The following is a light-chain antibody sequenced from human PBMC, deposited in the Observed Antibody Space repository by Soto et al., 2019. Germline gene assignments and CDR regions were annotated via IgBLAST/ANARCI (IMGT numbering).Light chain of an antibody. J-gene: IGLJ1*01. CDR2: EVS. V-gene: IGLV2-14*01. CDR1: SSDVGDYNF. CDR3: NSYTSSNTLYV. Sequence: QSVLTQPASVSGSPGQSITISCTGTSSDVGDYNFVSWYQQHPGKAPKLMIYEVSHRPSGVSNRFSGSKSGNTASLTISGLQADDEADYYCNSYTSSNTLYVFGTGTKVTV.